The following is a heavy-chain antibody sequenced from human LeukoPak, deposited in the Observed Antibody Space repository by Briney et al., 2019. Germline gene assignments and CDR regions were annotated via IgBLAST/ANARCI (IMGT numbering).Heavy chain of an antibody. Sequence: AGGSLRLSCAASGFTFSTYAMHWVRQAPGKGLEWVAVISYDGNNKYYPNSVKGRFIMSRDNSKNTLFLQMNSLRAEDTAVYYCAKVESGQWVNYYYYTMDVWGQGTTVTVSS. CDR2: ISYDGNNK. D-gene: IGHD6-19*01. J-gene: IGHJ6*02. CDR1: GFTFSTYA. CDR3: AKVESGQWVNYYYYTMDV. V-gene: IGHV3-30-3*01.